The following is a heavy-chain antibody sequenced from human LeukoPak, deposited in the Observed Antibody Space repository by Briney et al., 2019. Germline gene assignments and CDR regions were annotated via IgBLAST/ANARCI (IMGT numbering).Heavy chain of an antibody. D-gene: IGHD3-3*01. J-gene: IGHJ3*02. CDR3: ARSLRFLEWLSIKGPFGAFDI. CDR2: IYYSGST. V-gene: IGHV4-59*01. CDR1: GGSISSYY. Sequence: PSETLSLTCTVSGGSISSYYWSWIRQPSGKGLEWIGYIYYSGSTNYNPSLKSRVTISVDTSKNQFSLKLSSVTAADTAVYYCARSLRFLEWLSIKGPFGAFDIWGQGTMVTVSS.